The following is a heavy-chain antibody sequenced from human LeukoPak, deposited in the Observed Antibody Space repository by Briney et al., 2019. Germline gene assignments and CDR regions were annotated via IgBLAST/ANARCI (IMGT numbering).Heavy chain of an antibody. J-gene: IGHJ4*02. Sequence: PERSLRLSCAASGFTFSSHAMHWVRQAPGKGLEWVAVISYDGRNKYHADSVTGRFTISRDNSKNTLYLQMNSLRAEDTAVYYCAKSVGIAVALIDYWGQGTLVTVSS. CDR2: ISYDGRNK. CDR3: AKSVGIAVALIDY. CDR1: GFTFSSHA. V-gene: IGHV3-30-3*02. D-gene: IGHD6-19*01.